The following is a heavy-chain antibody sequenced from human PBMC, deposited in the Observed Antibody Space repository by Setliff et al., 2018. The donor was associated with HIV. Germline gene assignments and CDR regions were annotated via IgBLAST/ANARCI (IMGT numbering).Heavy chain of an antibody. CDR1: GYSISSGYF. CDR2: IYYSGSA. V-gene: IGHV4-30-4*08. D-gene: IGHD6-19*01. CDR3: VRVPQWLVQKGRVYYFDY. J-gene: IGHJ4*02. Sequence: LSLTCAVSGYSISSGYFLSWIRQAPGKGLEWIGCIYYSGSAYYNPSLQRRVTISVDPSKNQVSLTLNSMTAADTAVYFCVRVPQWLVQKGRVYYFDYWGQGTLVTVSS.